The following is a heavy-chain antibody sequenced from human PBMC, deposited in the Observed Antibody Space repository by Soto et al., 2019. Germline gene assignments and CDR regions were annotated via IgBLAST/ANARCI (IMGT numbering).Heavy chain of an antibody. CDR2: IWYDGSNK. D-gene: IGHD6-13*01. J-gene: IGHJ4*02. V-gene: IGHV3-33*01. CDR3: AREAGEEYSSSWYSPRLDY. CDR1: GFTFSSYG. Sequence: PGGSLRLSCAASGFTFSSYGMHWVRQAPGKGLEWVAVIWYDGSNKYYADSVKGRFTISRDNSKNTLYLQMNSLRAEDTAVYYCAREAGEEYSSSWYSPRLDYWGQGTLVTVSS.